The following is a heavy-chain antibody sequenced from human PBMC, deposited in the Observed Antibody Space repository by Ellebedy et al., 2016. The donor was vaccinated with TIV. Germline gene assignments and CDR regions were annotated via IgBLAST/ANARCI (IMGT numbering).Heavy chain of an antibody. J-gene: IGHJ2*01. Sequence: GESLKISCAASGFTFNNYGMSWVRQAPGKGLEWVSGISTNGAGKSYGDSVRGRFTISRDNSKNTLYLQMNSLRVEDTAIYDCVKGLTGDRGGWGWYFDLWGRGTLVTVSS. V-gene: IGHV3-23*01. D-gene: IGHD7-27*01. CDR2: ISTNGAGK. CDR1: GFTFNNYG. CDR3: VKGLTGDRGGWGWYFDL.